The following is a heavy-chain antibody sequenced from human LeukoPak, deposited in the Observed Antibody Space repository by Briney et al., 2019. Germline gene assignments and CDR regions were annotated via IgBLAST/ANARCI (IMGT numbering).Heavy chain of an antibody. D-gene: IGHD4-17*01. V-gene: IGHV3-23*01. Sequence: PGGSLRLSCAASRCTFSSYALSWVSQAPGKGLEWVSAISGSGGSTYYADSVKGRFTISRDNSKNTLYLQMNSLRAEDTAVYYCAKLRDGDPVGYFDYWGQGTLVTVSS. J-gene: IGHJ4*02. CDR2: ISGSGGST. CDR1: RCTFSSYA. CDR3: AKLRDGDPVGYFDY.